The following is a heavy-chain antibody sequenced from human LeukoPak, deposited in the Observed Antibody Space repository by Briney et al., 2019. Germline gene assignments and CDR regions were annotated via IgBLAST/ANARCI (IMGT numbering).Heavy chain of an antibody. Sequence: RGSLRLSCSVSGFIFNNYAINSVRRAPGNGLEWVSSIRSKPSFISYAASLNGRFTISRHNTNYSLNLQLESLRGGDTAVYYCARSTRFLESSDDAFDLGGEGTM. CDR3: ARSTRFLESSDDAFDL. CDR1: GFIFNNYA. CDR2: IRSKPSFI. D-gene: IGHD3-3*01. V-gene: IGHV3-21*01. J-gene: IGHJ3*01.